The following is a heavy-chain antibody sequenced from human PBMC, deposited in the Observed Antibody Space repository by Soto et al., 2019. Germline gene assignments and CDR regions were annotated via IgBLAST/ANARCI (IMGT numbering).Heavy chain of an antibody. D-gene: IGHD3-9*01. CDR2: IYPGDSDT. V-gene: IGHV5-51*01. Sequence: PGESLKISCKGSGYSFTSYWIGWVRQMPGKVLEWMGIIYPGDSDTRYSPSFQGQVTISADKSISTAYLQWSSLKASDTAMYYCALGGYDILTGYYSEFDPWGQGXLVTVYS. CDR3: ALGGYDILTGYYSEFDP. CDR1: GYSFTSYW. J-gene: IGHJ5*02.